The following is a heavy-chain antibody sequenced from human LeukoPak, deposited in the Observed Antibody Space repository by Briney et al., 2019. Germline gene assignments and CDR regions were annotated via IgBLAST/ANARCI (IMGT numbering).Heavy chain of an antibody. CDR1: GFTFSTYA. V-gene: IGHV3-21*01. J-gene: IGHJ4*02. Sequence: GGSLRLSCAASGFTFSTYAMSWVRQAPGKGLEWVSSISSSSSYIYYADSVKGRFTISRDNAKNSLYLQMNSLRAEDTAVYYCASQGYGDPHYFDYWGQGTLVTVSS. D-gene: IGHD4-17*01. CDR3: ASQGYGDPHYFDY. CDR2: ISSSSSYI.